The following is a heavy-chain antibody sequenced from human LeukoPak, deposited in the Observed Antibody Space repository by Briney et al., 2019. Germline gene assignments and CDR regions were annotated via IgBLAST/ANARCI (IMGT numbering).Heavy chain of an antibody. CDR1: GDNVSTNSAA. J-gene: IGHJ6*03. D-gene: IGHD6-19*01. CDR3: ARDRYNSGWYVGYYYYYMDV. V-gene: IGHV6-1*01. Sequence: SQTLSLTCAISGDNVSTNSAAWNWIRQSPSRGLEWLGRTYYRSGWYSDYAVSVKSRITINPDTSKNQFSLQLNSVTPEDTAVYYCARDRYNSGWYVGYYYYYMDVWGKGTTVTVSS. CDR2: TYYRSGWYS.